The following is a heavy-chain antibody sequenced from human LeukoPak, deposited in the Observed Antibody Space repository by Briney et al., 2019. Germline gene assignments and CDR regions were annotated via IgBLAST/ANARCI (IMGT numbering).Heavy chain of an antibody. D-gene: IGHD3-10*01. Sequence: SETLSLTCTVSGGSISSYYWSWIRQPPGKGLEWIGHIYGSGSTNYNPSLKSRVTLSVDTSKNQFSLKLSSVTAADTAVYYCASDYGSGSWRFDYWGQGTLATVSS. J-gene: IGHJ4*02. CDR3: ASDYGSGSWRFDY. CDR1: GGSISSYY. V-gene: IGHV4-59*01. CDR2: IYGSGST.